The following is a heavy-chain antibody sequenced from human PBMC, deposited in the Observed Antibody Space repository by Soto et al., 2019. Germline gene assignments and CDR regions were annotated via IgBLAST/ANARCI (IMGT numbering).Heavy chain of an antibody. V-gene: IGHV3-23*01. J-gene: IGHJ3*01. CDR1: GFTFSNYA. Sequence: EVQLLEFGGGLVQPGASLRLSCATSGFTFSNYAMSWVRQAPGKGLEWVSGISGSGGRTFDGDSVKGRFIISRDNSKNTLYLQLNSLRAEDTAVYYCAKDLIEWYYNSFGAFDVWGQGTIVTVSS. D-gene: IGHD5-18*01. CDR2: ISGSGGRT. CDR3: AKDLIEWYYNSFGAFDV.